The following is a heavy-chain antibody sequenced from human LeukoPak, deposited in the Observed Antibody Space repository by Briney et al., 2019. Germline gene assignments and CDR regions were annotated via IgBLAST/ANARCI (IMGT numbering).Heavy chain of an antibody. V-gene: IGHV4-39*01. CDR3: ASHLYDFWSGYWFDP. Sequence: SETLSLTCTVSGGSISSSSYYWGWIRQPPGKGLEWIGSIYYSGSTYYNPSLKSRVTISVDTSKNQFSLKLSSVTAADTAVYYCASHLYDFWSGYWFDPWGQGTLVTVSS. D-gene: IGHD3-3*01. CDR2: IYYSGST. CDR1: GGSISSSSYY. J-gene: IGHJ5*02.